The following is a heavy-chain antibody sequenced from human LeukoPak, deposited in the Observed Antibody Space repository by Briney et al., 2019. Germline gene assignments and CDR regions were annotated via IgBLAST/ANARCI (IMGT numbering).Heavy chain of an antibody. D-gene: IGHD1-1*01. CDR2: IGVSGDVT. V-gene: IGHV3-23*01. CDR3: AKDAARTTGTTALYYYGMGV. CDR1: GFTFSSYA. Sequence: GGSLRLSCGASGFTFSSYAMSWVRQAPGKGLEWVSLIGVSGDVTYYAHSVKGRFTISRDNSKNTLYLQMNSLRVEDTAVYYCAKDAARTTGTTALYYYGMGVWGQGTTVTVSS. J-gene: IGHJ6*02.